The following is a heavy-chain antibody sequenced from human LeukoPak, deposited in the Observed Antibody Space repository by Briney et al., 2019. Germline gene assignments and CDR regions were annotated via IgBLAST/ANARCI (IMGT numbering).Heavy chain of an antibody. CDR1: GFTFSSYS. CDR3: ARDGSSWTFPLDY. J-gene: IGHJ4*02. D-gene: IGHD6-13*01. V-gene: IGHV3-48*04. CDR2: ISSSSSTI. Sequence: SGGSRRLSCAASGFTFSSYSMNWVRQAPGKGLEWVSYISSSSSTIYYADSVKGRFTISRDNAKNSLYLQMNSLRAEDTAVYYCARDGSSWTFPLDYWGQGTLVTVSS.